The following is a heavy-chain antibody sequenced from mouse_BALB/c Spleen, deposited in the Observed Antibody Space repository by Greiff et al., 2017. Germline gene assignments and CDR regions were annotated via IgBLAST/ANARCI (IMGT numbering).Heavy chain of an antibody. CDR2: ISYSGST. CDR1: GDSITSGY. J-gene: IGHJ2*01. D-gene: IGHD2-3*01. CDR3: ARKRVYDGSFDY. Sequence: EVKVVESGPSLVKPSQTLSLTCSVTGDSITSGYWNWIRKFPGNKLEYMGYISYSGSTYYNPSLKSRISITRDTSKNQYYLQLNSVTTEDTATYYCARKRVYDGSFDYWGQGTTLTVSS. V-gene: IGHV3-8*02.